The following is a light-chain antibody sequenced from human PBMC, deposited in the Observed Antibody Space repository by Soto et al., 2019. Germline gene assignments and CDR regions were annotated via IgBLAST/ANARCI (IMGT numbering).Light chain of an antibody. CDR2: EVS. Sequence: HSVLTQPASVSGSLRQSITISCTGTSSDVGGYNYVSWYQQQPGKAPKLMISEVSNRPSGISNRFPGSKAGNTASLIISGLPAEDEADYYCCSFTGTTPYGFRNGTRVTV. CDR1: SSDVGGYNY. CDR3: CSFTGTTPYG. V-gene: IGLV2-14*01. J-gene: IGLJ1*01.